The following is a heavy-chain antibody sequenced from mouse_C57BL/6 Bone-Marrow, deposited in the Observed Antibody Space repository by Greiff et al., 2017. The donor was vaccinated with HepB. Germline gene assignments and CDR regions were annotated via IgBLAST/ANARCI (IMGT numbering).Heavy chain of an antibody. CDR2: ISDGGSYT. D-gene: IGHD2-5*01. CDR3: ARSNSTLFAY. Sequence: EVHLVESGGGLVKPGGSLKLSCAASGFTFSSYAMSWVRQTPEQRLEWVGTISDGGSYTNYPDNVKGRFTIAIDNAKNNLYLQMSHLKSEDTAMYYCARSNSTLFAYWGQGTLVTVSA. CDR1: GFTFSSYA. J-gene: IGHJ3*01. V-gene: IGHV5-4*01.